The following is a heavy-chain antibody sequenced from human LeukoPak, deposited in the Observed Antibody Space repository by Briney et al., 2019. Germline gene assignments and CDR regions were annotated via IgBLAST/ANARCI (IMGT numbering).Heavy chain of an antibody. CDR3: ARLSGYCSSTSCYANDAFDI. J-gene: IGHJ3*02. Sequence: GASVKVSCKASGYTFTSYDINWVRQATGQGLEWMGWMNPNSGNTGYAQKFQGRVTITRNTSISTAYMELSSLRSEDTAVYYCARLSGYCSSTSCYANDAFDIWGQGTMVTVSS. D-gene: IGHD2-2*01. V-gene: IGHV1-8*03. CDR1: GYTFTSYD. CDR2: MNPNSGNT.